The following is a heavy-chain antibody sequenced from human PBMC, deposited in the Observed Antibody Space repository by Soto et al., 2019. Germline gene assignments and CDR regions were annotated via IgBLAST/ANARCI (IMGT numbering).Heavy chain of an antibody. Sequence: VASVKVSCKASGGTFSSYAISWVRQAPGQGLEWMGVIIPIFGTANYAQKFQGRVTITADESTSTAYMELSSLRSEDTAVYYCARAGHLGYCSSTSCLYFDYWGQGTLVTVSS. CDR3: ARAGHLGYCSSTSCLYFDY. D-gene: IGHD2-2*01. V-gene: IGHV1-69*13. CDR1: GGTFSSYA. J-gene: IGHJ4*02. CDR2: IIPIFGTA.